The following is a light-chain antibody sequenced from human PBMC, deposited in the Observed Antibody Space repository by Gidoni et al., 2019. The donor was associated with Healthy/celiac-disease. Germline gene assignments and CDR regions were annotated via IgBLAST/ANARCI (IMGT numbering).Light chain of an antibody. CDR1: QSISTY. V-gene: IGKV1-39*01. CDR3: QQSYNTPRT. CDR2: AAS. J-gene: IGKJ2*01. Sequence: DIQMTQSPSSLSASVGDRVTITCRASQSISTYLNWYQQKPGKAPKVLIYAASSLQSGVPSRFSGSGSGTDFTLTISSLQPEDFTTYYCQQSYNTPRTFXXXTRLEIK.